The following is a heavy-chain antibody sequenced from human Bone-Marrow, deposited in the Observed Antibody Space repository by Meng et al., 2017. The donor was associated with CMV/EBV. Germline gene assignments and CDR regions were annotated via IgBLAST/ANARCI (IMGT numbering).Heavy chain of an antibody. V-gene: IGHV3-30*04. J-gene: IGHJ6*02. D-gene: IGHD4-23*01. CDR1: GFTFSSYA. CDR3: ARGGNLDYYYGMDV. CDR2: ISYDGSNK. Sequence: GESLKISCAASGFTFSSYAMHWVRQAPGKGLEWVAVISYDGSNKYYADSVKGRFTISRDNSKNTLYLQMNSLRAEDTAVYYCARGGNLDYYYGMDVWGQGTTVTVSS.